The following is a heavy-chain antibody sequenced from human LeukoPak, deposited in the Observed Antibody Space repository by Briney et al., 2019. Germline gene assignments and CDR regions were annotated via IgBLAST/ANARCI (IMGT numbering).Heavy chain of an antibody. V-gene: IGHV3-30*04. J-gene: IGHJ4*02. CDR3: AKVGGWEYFDY. D-gene: IGHD6-19*01. Sequence: PGGSLRLSCAASGFTFSSYAMHWVRQAPGKGLEWVAVISYDGSNKYYADSVKGRFTISRDNSKNTLYLQMNSLRAEDTAVYYCAKVGGWEYFDYWGQGTLVTVSS. CDR2: ISYDGSNK. CDR1: GFTFSSYA.